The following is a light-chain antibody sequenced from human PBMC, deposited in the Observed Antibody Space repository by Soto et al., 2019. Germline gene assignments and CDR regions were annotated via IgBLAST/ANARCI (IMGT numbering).Light chain of an antibody. CDR2: DAS. CDR1: QSINNL. Sequence: DIQMIPFPSALSASVGDRVSITCRASQSINNLLAWYQQKPGKAPKLLMYDASTLESGVPSKFSGSGFGTKFTLTISSLQPDDFAIYYCQQYHGYSSWTFGQGTKVDIK. V-gene: IGKV1-5*01. J-gene: IGKJ1*01. CDR3: QQYHGYSSWT.